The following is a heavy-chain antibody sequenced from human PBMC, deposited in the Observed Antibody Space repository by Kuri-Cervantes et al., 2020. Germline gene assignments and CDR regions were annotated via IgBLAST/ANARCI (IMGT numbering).Heavy chain of an antibody. J-gene: IGHJ6*02. Sequence: SCTVSGGSISSGDYYWSWIRQPPGKGLEWIGYIYYSGSTYYNPSLKSRVTISVDTSKNQFSLKLSSVTAADTAVYYCARFAVRGVKPNYYYGMDVWGQGTTVTVSS. CDR3: ARFAVRGVKPNYYYGMDV. CDR1: GGSISSGDYY. V-gene: IGHV4-30-4*01. CDR2: IYYSGST. D-gene: IGHD3-10*01.